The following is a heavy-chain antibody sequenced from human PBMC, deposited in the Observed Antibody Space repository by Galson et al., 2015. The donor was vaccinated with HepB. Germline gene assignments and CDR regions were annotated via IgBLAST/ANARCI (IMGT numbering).Heavy chain of an antibody. CDR2: IIPILGIA. Sequence: SVKVSCKASGGTFGSYAISWVRQAPGQGLEWMGRIIPILGIANYAQKFQGRVTITADKSTSTAYMELSSLRSEDTAVYYCAREGPGEGDFWSGYPQAFDIWGQGTMVTVSS. D-gene: IGHD3-3*01. CDR1: GGTFGSYA. J-gene: IGHJ3*02. V-gene: IGHV1-69*04. CDR3: AREGPGEGDFWSGYPQAFDI.